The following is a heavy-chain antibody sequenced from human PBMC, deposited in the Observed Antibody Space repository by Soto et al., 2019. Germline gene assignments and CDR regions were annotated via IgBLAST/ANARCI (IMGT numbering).Heavy chain of an antibody. CDR2: ISGGGGST. CDR3: AKTETFNGYYNAFDY. V-gene: IGHV3-23*01. CDR1: GFSFAGYA. Sequence: AGSLRLSCAASGFSFAGYALTWVRLAPGKGLEWVASISGGGGSTYYTDSVKGRFSISRDNSNRVVYLQMGSLTAGDTAVYYCAKTETFNGYYNAFDYWGQGTRVT. J-gene: IGHJ4*02. D-gene: IGHD3-9*01.